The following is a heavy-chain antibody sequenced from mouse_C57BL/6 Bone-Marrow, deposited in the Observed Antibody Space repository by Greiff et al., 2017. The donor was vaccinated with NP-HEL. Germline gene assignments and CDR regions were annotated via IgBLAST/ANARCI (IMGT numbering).Heavy chain of an antibody. CDR2: IYPENGDT. D-gene: IGHD2-3*01. CDR1: GFNIKNDY. CDR3: TDGYLYYYAMDY. J-gene: IGHJ4*01. V-gene: IGHV14-4*01. Sequence: VQLQQSGAELVRPGASVKLSCTASGFNIKNDYMHWVKQRPEQGLEWIGWIYPENGDTEYASKFQGKATLTADTSSNTAYLQLSSLTSEDTAVYYCTDGYLYYYAMDYWGQGTSVTVSS.